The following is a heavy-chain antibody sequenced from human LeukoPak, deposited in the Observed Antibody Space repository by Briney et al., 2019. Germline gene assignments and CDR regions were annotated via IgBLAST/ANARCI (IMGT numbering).Heavy chain of an antibody. Sequence: SETLSLTCTVSGYSISNDYYWGWIRQPPGKGLEWIGSIYHSGSRNYNPSLKSRVTISVDTSKNQFSLKLSSVTAADTAVYYCARDLGSGYENYYYYYYYMDVWGKGTTVTISS. V-gene: IGHV4-38-2*02. J-gene: IGHJ6*03. CDR2: IYHSGSR. D-gene: IGHD5-12*01. CDR1: GYSISNDYY. CDR3: ARDLGSGYENYYYYYYYMDV.